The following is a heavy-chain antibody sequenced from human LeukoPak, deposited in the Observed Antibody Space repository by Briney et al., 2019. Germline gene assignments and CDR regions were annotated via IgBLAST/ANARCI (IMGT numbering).Heavy chain of an antibody. J-gene: IGHJ4*02. V-gene: IGHV4-34*01. Sequence: PSETLSLTCTVSGGSISSYYWSWIRQPPGKGLEWIGEINHSGSTNYNPSLKSRVTISVDTSKNQFSLKLSSVTAADTAVYYCARRGRGLLWFGELSSYYFDYWGQGTLVTVSS. CDR2: INHSGST. CDR1: GGSISSYY. D-gene: IGHD3-10*01. CDR3: ARRGRGLLWFGELSSYYFDY.